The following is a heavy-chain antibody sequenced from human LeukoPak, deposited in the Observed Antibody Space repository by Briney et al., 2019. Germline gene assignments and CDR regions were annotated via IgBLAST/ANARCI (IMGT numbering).Heavy chain of an antibody. J-gene: IGHJ4*02. CDR1: GFTFDDYA. V-gene: IGHV3-9*03. CDR3: ARGRDGYNGIGDY. D-gene: IGHD5-24*01. CDR2: ISWNSGSI. Sequence: GGSLRLSCAASGFTFDDYAMRWVRQAPGKGLEWVSGISWNSGSIGYADSVKGRFTISRDNAKNSLYLQMNSLRAEDMALYYCARGRDGYNGIGDYWGQGTLVTVSS.